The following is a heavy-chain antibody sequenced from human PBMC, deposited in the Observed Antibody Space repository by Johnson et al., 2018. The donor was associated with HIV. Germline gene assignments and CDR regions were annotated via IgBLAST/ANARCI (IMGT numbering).Heavy chain of an antibody. V-gene: IGHV3-30*02. Sequence: QMLLVESGGGVVQPGRSLRLSCAASGFTVSGDYMSWVRQAPGKGLEWVAFIRYDGSSTYYADSVKGRFTISRDNVKNTLYLQMNSLRAEDTALYYCAKGGGYGEDDAFDIWGQGTTVTVS. CDR1: GFTVSGDY. CDR3: AKGGGYGEDDAFDI. D-gene: IGHD3-22*01. CDR2: IRYDGSST. J-gene: IGHJ3*02.